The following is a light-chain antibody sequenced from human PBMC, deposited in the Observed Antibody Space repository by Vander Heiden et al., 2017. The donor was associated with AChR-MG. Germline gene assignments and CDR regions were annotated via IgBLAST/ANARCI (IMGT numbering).Light chain of an antibody. Sequence: DIQMTQSPYTLSASVGDRVTITCRASQSISSWLAWYQQNPVKAPKLLIYDASSLKSGVPSGCGGSGSGTKYILTISSLQPDDFAPYYYHQENICPWTFGQRTKVEIK. V-gene: IGKV1-5*01. J-gene: IGKJ1*01. CDR2: DAS. CDR3: HQENICPWT. CDR1: QSISSW.